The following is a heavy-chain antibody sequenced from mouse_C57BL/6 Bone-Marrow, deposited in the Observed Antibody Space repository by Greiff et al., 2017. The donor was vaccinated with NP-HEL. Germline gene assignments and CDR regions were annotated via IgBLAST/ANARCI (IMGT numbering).Heavy chain of an antibody. V-gene: IGHV1-15*01. CDR3: TSRGVVPYFDY. J-gene: IGHJ2*01. D-gene: IGHD1-1*02. CDR2: IDPETGGP. CDR1: GYTFTDYE. Sequence: QVQLKQSGAELVRPGASVTLSCKASGYTFTDYEMHWVKQTPVHGLEWIGAIDPETGGPAYNQKFKGKAILTADKSSSTAYMELRSLTSEDSAVYYCTSRGVVPYFDYWGQGTTLTVSS.